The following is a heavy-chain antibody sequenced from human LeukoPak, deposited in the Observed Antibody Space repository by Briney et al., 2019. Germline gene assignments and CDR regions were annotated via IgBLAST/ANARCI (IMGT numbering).Heavy chain of an antibody. J-gene: IGHJ5*02. D-gene: IGHD2-8*02. Sequence: NASETLSLTCTVSGAFITSSPYNWAWIRQPPGKGLEWIGTISYSGTTYYNPSLRSRVTMSVDTSKNQFSLKLRSVTAADTTLYYCATQPTGFPNWFDPWGQGILVTVSS. CDR1: GAFITSSPYN. V-gene: IGHV4-39*01. CDR2: ISYSGTT. CDR3: ATQPTGFPNWFDP.